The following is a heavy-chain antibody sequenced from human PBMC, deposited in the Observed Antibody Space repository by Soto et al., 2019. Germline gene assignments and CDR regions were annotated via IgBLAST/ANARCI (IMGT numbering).Heavy chain of an antibody. CDR1: GFTFSNYA. CDR3: ARRPVPYYFDY. CDR2: ISYDGSNK. V-gene: IGHV3-30-3*01. Sequence: QVQLVESGGGVVQPGRSLRLSCAASGFTFSNYAMHWVRQAPGKGLEWVAVISYDGSNKYYADSVKGRFTISRDNSKNTLYLQMNNLRAEDTAVYYCARRPVPYYFDYWGQGTLVTVSS. D-gene: IGHD4-17*01. J-gene: IGHJ4*02.